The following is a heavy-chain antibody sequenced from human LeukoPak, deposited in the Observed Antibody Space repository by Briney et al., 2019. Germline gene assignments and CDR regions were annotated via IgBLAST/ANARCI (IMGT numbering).Heavy chain of an antibody. CDR3: ARDGGAAAGAFGY. CDR2: ISSSGSTI. V-gene: IGHV3-48*03. CDR1: GFTFSSYG. D-gene: IGHD6-13*01. Sequence: PGGSLRLSCAASGFTFSSYGMNWVRQAPGKGLEWVSYISSSGSTIYYADSVKGRFTISRDNAKNSLYLQMNSLRAEDTAVYYCARDGGAAAGAFGYWGQGTLVTVSS. J-gene: IGHJ4*02.